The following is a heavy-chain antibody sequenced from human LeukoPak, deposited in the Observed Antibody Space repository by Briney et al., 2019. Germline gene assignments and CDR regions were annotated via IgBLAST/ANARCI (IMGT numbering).Heavy chain of an antibody. J-gene: IGHJ5*02. CDR3: AIGKQPRNWNYVRGIWYDP. CDR2: INHSGST. CDR1: GGSFSGYY. V-gene: IGHV4-34*01. Sequence: SETLSLTCAVYGGSFSGYYWSWISQPPGKGLEWIGEINHSGSTNYNLSLKSRVTISVDTSKNQFSLKLSSVTAADTAVYYCAIGKQPRNWNYVRGIWYDPWGQGTLVTVSS. D-gene: IGHD1-7*01.